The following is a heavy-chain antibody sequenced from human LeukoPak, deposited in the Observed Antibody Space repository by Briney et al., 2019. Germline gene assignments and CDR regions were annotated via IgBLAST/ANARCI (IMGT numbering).Heavy chain of an antibody. CDR2: ISSNGGST. J-gene: IGHJ4*02. CDR1: GFTFSSYA. V-gene: IGHV3-64*01. Sequence: GGSLRLSCAASGFTFSSYAMHWVSQAPGKGMVYVSAISSNGGSTHYANSVKGRFTISRDNSKNTLYLHMGSLRAEDMAVYYCARRGSYYGDSMDYWGQGTLVTVSS. CDR3: ARRGSYYGDSMDY. D-gene: IGHD1-26*01.